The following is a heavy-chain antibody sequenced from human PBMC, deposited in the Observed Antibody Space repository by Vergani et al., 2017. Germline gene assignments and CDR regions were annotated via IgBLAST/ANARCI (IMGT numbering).Heavy chain of an antibody. CDR3: ARWDYGGNETDY. J-gene: IGHJ4*02. Sequence: QVQLVESGGGVVQPGRSLRLSCAASGFTFSSYGMHWVRQAPGKGLEWVAVISYDGSNKYYADSVKGRFTISRDNSKNTLYLQMNSLRAEDTAVYYCARWDYGGNETDYGGQGTLVTVSS. V-gene: IGHV3-30*03. D-gene: IGHD4-23*01. CDR2: ISYDGSNK. CDR1: GFTFSSYG.